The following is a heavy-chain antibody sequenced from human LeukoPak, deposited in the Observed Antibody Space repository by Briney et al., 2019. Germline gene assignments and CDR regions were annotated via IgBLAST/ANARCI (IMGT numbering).Heavy chain of an antibody. Sequence: GGSLRLSCAPSGFTFSNAWMNWVRQAPGKGLEWVGRIRSNSDGGTIDYAVPVKGRFALSRDDSKNTLYLQMNSLQTEDTAVYYCATDFYDTTWGQGTLVTVSS. CDR2: IRSNSDGGTI. CDR3: ATDFYDTT. CDR1: GFTFSNAW. V-gene: IGHV3-15*07. D-gene: IGHD3-22*01. J-gene: IGHJ5*02.